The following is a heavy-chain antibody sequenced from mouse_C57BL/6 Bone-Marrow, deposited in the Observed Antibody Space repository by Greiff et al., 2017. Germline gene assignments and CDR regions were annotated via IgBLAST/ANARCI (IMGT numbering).Heavy chain of an antibody. D-gene: IGHD2-1*01. CDR3: ASNYVNAMDY. CDR1: GFTFSSYT. J-gene: IGHJ4*01. V-gene: IGHV5-9*01. CDR2: ISGGGGNT. Sequence: EVHLVESGGGLVKPGGSLKLSCAASGFTFSSYTMSWVRQTPEKRLEWVATISGGGGNTYYPDSVTGRFTISRDNAKNTLYLQMSSLRSEDTALYYCASNYVNAMDYWGQGTSVTVSS.